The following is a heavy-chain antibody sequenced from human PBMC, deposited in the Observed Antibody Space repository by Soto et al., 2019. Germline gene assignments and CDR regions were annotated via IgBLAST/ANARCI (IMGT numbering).Heavy chain of an antibody. CDR3: AKDGRYDPSRFDP. Sequence: EVQLLESGGGLVQPGGSLRLSCAASGFTFSSYAMTWVRQAPGKGLEWVSTFSPTGSSTYYADSVKGRFTVSRDISKNTLYRQMNSLRVEDTAIYYCAKDGRYDPSRFDPWGQGTLVTVSS. J-gene: IGHJ5*02. CDR1: GFTFSSYA. CDR2: FSPTGSST. V-gene: IGHV3-23*01. D-gene: IGHD3-16*01.